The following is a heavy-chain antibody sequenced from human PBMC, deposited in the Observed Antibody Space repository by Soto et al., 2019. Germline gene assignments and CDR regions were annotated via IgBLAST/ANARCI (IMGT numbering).Heavy chain of an antibody. CDR2: ISGYNGNT. CDR1: GYTFSNYA. Sequence: QVQLVQSGAEVKKPGASVKVSCKASGYTFSNYAFSWVRQAPGQGLEWMGWISGYNGNTNYAQKLQGRVIMTTDTSTSTAYMELRSLRSDDTAMYYCARDQGYGSYDYWGQGTRVTVSS. CDR3: ARDQGYGSYDY. V-gene: IGHV1-18*01. D-gene: IGHD3-10*01. J-gene: IGHJ4*02.